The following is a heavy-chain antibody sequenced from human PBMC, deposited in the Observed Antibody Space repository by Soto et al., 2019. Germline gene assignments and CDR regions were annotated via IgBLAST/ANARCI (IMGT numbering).Heavy chain of an antibody. Sequence: QVQLQESGPGLVKPSETLSLTCTVSGGSISNHYWSWIRQPPGKGLEWIGYIYYNGNTNYTPSLKSRVTMSVDTSKTQSSLKLSSVTAADAAVYYCTRANWYSEYWGQGTLVTVSS. V-gene: IGHV4-59*11. CDR1: GGSISNHY. J-gene: IGHJ4*02. D-gene: IGHD7-27*01. CDR3: TRANWYSEY. CDR2: IYYNGNT.